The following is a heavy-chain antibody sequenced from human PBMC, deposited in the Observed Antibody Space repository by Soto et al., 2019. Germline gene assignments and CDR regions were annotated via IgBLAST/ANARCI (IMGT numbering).Heavy chain of an antibody. Sequence: SETLSLNCTVSGGSISSYYWSWIRQPPGKGLEWIGYISYSGSTNYNPSLKSRVTISVDTSKNQFSLKLSSVTAADTAVYYCARARSGEDRLFDYWGQGTLVTVSS. D-gene: IGHD3-10*01. V-gene: IGHV4-59*01. J-gene: IGHJ4*02. CDR2: ISYSGST. CDR1: GGSISSYY. CDR3: ARARSGEDRLFDY.